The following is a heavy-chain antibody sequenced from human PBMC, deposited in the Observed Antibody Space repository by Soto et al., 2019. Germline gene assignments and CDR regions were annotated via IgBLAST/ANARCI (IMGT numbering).Heavy chain of an antibody. J-gene: IGHJ4*02. CDR2: VSGNNGNT. Sequence: ASVKVSCKASGYTFTNHGISWVRQAPGQGLEWLGWVSGNNGNTKYAQGLKGRVTLATDTSTSTAYMELRSLRSDDTAVYYCARDFSPLAYYFDYWGQGTLVTVSS. CDR1: GYTFTNHG. CDR3: ARDFSPLAYYFDY. V-gene: IGHV1-18*04.